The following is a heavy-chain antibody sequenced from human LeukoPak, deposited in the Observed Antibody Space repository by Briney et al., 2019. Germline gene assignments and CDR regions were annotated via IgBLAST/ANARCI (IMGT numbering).Heavy chain of an antibody. D-gene: IGHD4-11*01. Sequence: PGGSLRLSCAASGFAFSSYWMSWVRQAPGKGLELVANISPDGSAEDYVDSVRGRFAISRDNAKRSLYLQMNSLSPEDTAVYYCANQAYSQFDYWGQGTLVSVS. J-gene: IGHJ4*02. CDR3: ANQAYSQFDY. CDR2: ISPDGSAE. CDR1: GFAFSSYW. V-gene: IGHV3-7*01.